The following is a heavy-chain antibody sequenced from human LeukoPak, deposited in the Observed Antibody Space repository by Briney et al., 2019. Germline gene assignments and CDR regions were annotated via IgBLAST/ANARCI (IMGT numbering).Heavy chain of an antibody. Sequence: SETLSLTCTVSGGSISSYYWSWIRQPPGKGLEWMGYIYYSGSTTFNSSLKSRVTMSVDTSKNQFSLKLSSVTAADTAVYYCTRLTYYHDTSAPIPFLFFDYWGQGTLVTVSS. D-gene: IGHD3-22*01. CDR3: TRLTYYHDTSAPIPFLFFDY. CDR1: GGSISSYY. V-gene: IGHV4-59*08. CDR2: IYYSGST. J-gene: IGHJ4*02.